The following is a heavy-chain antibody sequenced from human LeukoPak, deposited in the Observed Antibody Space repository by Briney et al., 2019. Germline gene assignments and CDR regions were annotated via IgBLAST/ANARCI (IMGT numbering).Heavy chain of an antibody. J-gene: IGHJ3*02. V-gene: IGHV1-69*04. Sequence: SVKASCKASGGTFSSYAISWVRQAPGQGLEWMGRIIPILGIANYAQKFQGRVTITADKSTSTAYMELGSLRSEDTAVYYCASPLGGYDSRGPDAFDIWGQGTMVTVSS. CDR3: ASPLGGYDSRGPDAFDI. CDR1: GGTFSSYA. CDR2: IIPILGIA. D-gene: IGHD3-22*01.